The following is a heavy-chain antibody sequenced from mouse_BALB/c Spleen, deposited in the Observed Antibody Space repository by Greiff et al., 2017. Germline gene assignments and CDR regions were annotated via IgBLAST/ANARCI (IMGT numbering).Heavy chain of an antibody. CDR2: ISSGSSTI. CDR1: GFTFSSFG. CDR3: ARLGGFAY. J-gene: IGHJ3*01. D-gene: IGHD4-1*01. V-gene: IGHV5-17*02. Sequence: DVKLVESGGGLVQPGGSRKLSCAASGFTFSSFGMHWVRQAPEKGLEWVAYISSGSSTIYYADTVKGRFTISRDNPKNTLFLQMTSLRSEDTAMYYCARLGGFAYWGQGTLVTVSA.